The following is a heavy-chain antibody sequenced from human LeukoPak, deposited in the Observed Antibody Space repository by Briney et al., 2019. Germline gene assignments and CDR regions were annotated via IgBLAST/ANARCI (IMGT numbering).Heavy chain of an antibody. Sequence: ASVKVSCKASGYTFTGYYMHWVRQAPGQGLEWMGWINPNSGGTNYAQKFQGRVTMTRDTSISTAYMELSRLRSDDTAVYYCARHPISGWHNDCWGQGTLVTVSS. CDR3: ARHPISGWHNDC. V-gene: IGHV1-2*02. CDR2: INPNSGGT. D-gene: IGHD6-19*01. J-gene: IGHJ4*02. CDR1: GYTFTGYY.